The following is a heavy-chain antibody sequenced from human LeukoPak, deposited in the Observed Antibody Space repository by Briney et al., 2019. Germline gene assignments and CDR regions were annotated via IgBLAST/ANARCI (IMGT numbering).Heavy chain of an antibody. Sequence: PSGTLSLTCTVSGGSISSYYWSWIRQPPGKGLEWIGYIYYSGSTNYNPSLKSRVTISVDTSKNQFSLKLSSVTAADTAVYYCARVGRRDGYSLALYYFDYWGQGTLVTVSS. CDR3: ARVGRRDGYSLALYYFDY. D-gene: IGHD5-24*01. V-gene: IGHV4-59*01. J-gene: IGHJ4*02. CDR1: GGSISSYY. CDR2: IYYSGST.